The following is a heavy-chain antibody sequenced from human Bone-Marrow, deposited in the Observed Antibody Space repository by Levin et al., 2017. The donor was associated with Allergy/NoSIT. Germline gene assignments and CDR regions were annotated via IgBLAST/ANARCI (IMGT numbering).Heavy chain of an antibody. CDR1: GFTFSSYW. Sequence: ASVKVSCAASGFTFSSYWMHWVRQAPGKGLVWVSRINRDGSSTSYADSVKGRFTISRDNAKNTLFLQMNSLRDEDTAVYYCARGPDIDTSGKYMDVWGKGTTVTVSS. V-gene: IGHV3-74*01. D-gene: IGHD2-15*01. J-gene: IGHJ6*03. CDR3: ARGPDIDTSGKYMDV. CDR2: INRDGSST.